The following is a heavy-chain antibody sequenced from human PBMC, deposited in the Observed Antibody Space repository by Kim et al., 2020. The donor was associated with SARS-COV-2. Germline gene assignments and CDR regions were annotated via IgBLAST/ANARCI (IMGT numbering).Heavy chain of an antibody. J-gene: IGHJ6*02. CDR1: GYTFTSYD. D-gene: IGHD2-8*01. Sequence: ASVKVSCKASGYTFTSYDINWVRQATGQGLEWMGWMNPNSGNTGYAQKFQGRVTMTRNTSISTAYMELSSLRSEDTAVYYCFVMVYAIRYYYYGMDVWGQGTTVTVSS. V-gene: IGHV1-8*01. CDR2: MNPNSGNT. CDR3: FVMVYAIRYYYYGMDV.